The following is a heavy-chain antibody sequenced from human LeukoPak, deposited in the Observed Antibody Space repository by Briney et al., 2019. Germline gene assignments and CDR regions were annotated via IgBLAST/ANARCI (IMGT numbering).Heavy chain of an antibody. V-gene: IGHV3-11*01. CDR3: ARGHHALDV. CDR2: IGPTGSPI. Sequence: SGGSLRLSCAASGFTFSDYYMSWIRQPPGKGLEWVSYIGPTGSPIYYADSVRGRFTISRDNAKNSLYLQMNSLRAEDTAVYYCARGHHALDVWGQGTTVTVSS. CDR1: GFTFSDYY. J-gene: IGHJ6*02.